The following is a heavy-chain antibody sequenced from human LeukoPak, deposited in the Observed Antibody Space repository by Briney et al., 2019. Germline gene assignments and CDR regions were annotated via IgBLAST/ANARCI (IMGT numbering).Heavy chain of an antibody. CDR1: GFIFDDYA. D-gene: IGHD1-26*01. V-gene: IGHV3-9*01. CDR3: AKDAVGATDYYYYMDV. Sequence: GGSLRLSCAASGFIFDDYAMHWVRQAPGKGLEWVSCISWNSGSIGYADSVKGRFTISRDNAKNSLYLQMNSLRAEDTALYYCAKDAVGATDYYYYMDVWGKGTTVTVSS. CDR2: ISWNSGSI. J-gene: IGHJ6*03.